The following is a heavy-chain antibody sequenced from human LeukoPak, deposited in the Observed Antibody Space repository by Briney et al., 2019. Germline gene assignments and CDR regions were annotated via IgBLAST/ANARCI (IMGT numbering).Heavy chain of an antibody. CDR2: IYYSGST. D-gene: IGHD3-3*01. CDR1: GGSISDSSYY. J-gene: IGHJ4*02. V-gene: IGHV4-39*01. CDR3: ARLFWSGYYADY. Sequence: SETLSLTCTVSGGSISDSSYYWGWIRQPPGKGLEWIGSIYYSGSTYYTPSLKSRVTISVDTSKNQFSLNLSSVTAADTDVYYCARLFWSGYYADYWGQGTLVTVSS.